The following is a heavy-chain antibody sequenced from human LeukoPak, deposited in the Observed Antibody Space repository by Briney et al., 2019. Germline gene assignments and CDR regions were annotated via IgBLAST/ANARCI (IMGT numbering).Heavy chain of an antibody. Sequence: GGSLRLSCAASGFTFSDYYMSWIRQAPGKGLEWVSYISSSGSTIYYADSVKGRFTISRDNAKNSLYLQMNSLRAEDTAVYYCAKNREYYYDSSGYYYYWGQGTLVTVSS. CDR1: GFTFSDYY. D-gene: IGHD3-22*01. J-gene: IGHJ4*02. V-gene: IGHV3-11*01. CDR3: AKNREYYYDSSGYYYY. CDR2: ISSSGSTI.